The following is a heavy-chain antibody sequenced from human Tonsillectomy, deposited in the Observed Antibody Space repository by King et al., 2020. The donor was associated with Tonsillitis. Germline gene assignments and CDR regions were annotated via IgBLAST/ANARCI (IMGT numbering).Heavy chain of an antibody. D-gene: IGHD6-19*01. V-gene: IGHV4-34*01. CDR2: INHSGST. CDR3: ARDRAAVAGRTPWYFDL. Sequence: VQLQQWGAGLLKPSETLSLTCAVYGGSFSGYYWSWIRQPPGKGLEWIGEINHSGSTNYNPSLKSRVTISVETSKNQFSLKLSSVTAADTAVYYCARDRAAVAGRTPWYFDLWGRGTLVTVSS. J-gene: IGHJ2*01. CDR1: GGSFSGYY.